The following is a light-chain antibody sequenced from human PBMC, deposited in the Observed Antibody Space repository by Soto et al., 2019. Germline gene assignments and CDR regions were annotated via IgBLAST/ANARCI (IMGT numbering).Light chain of an antibody. CDR2: AAS. V-gene: IGKV1-27*01. Sequence: DIQMTQSPSSLSASVGDRVTITCRASQGISNYLAWYQQKPGKVPKLLIYAASPLQSGVPSRFSGSASGTAFTLTITSLSPEDVATYYCQKYNSALSRGVGQGTQVEIK. J-gene: IGKJ1*01. CDR3: QKYNSALSRG. CDR1: QGISNY.